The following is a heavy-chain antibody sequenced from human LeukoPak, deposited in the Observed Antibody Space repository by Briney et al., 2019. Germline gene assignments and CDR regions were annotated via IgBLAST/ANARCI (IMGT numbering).Heavy chain of an antibody. CDR2: INSGGTVT. Sequence: GGSLRLSCAASGFTFSDFWMHWVRQAPGKGLVWVSRINSGGTVTNYADSVKGRLTISRDNAKNTLYLQMNSLRAEDTAVYYCARERESGSHTTGIVDYWGQGTLVTVSS. V-gene: IGHV3-74*01. D-gene: IGHD1-26*01. CDR1: GFTFSDFW. J-gene: IGHJ4*02. CDR3: ARERESGSHTTGIVDY.